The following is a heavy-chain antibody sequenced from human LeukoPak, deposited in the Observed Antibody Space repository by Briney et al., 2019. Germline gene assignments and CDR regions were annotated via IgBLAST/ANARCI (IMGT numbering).Heavy chain of an antibody. CDR1: GFTFHDSA. D-gene: IGHD3-10*01. CDR2: ISWNSGNI. J-gene: IGHJ4*02. CDR3: ATGPNYYGTFDY. Sequence: GGSLRLSCAASGFTFHDSAMHWVRQAPGKGLEWVSSISWNSGNIGYADSVKGRFTISRDNVKNSLYLQMNSLKAEDTAMYYCATGPNYYGTFDYWGQGTLVTVSS. V-gene: IGHV3-9*01.